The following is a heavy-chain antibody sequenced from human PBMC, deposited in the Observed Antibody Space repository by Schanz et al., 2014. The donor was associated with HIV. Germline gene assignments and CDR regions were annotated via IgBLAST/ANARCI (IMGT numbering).Heavy chain of an antibody. CDR3: ARGFQGFDY. CDR1: GFIFNDFA. J-gene: IGHJ4*02. D-gene: IGHD3-10*01. V-gene: IGHV3-9*01. CDR2: ISWNSGSI. Sequence: EVQLLESGGGFVQPGGSLRLSCAASGFIFNDFAMHWVRQAPGKGLEWVSTISWNSGSIAYADSVKGRFTISRDNSKNTLYLQMNSLRAEDTSVYYCARGFQGFDYWGQGTLVTVSS.